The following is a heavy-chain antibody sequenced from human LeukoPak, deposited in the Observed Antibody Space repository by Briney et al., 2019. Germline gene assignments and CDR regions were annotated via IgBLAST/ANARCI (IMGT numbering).Heavy chain of an antibody. CDR1: GGSFRGYY. CDR3: ARDDFGVALGGV. V-gene: IGHV4-34*01. CDR2: IYHTGST. J-gene: IGHJ6*04. Sequence: AETPSLTCSVYGGSFRGYYWSWIHQSPEKGMEWIGQIYHTGSTNYNPSLASRVTISLDTSKSQFSLKLTSVTAADTAVYYCARDDFGVALGGVWSIGTTVTVSS. D-gene: IGHD3-3*01.